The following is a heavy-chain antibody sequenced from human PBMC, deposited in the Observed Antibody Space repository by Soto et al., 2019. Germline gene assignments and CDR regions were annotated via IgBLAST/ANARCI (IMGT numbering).Heavy chain of an antibody. CDR1: GFTFSSYS. Sequence: PGGSLRLSCAASGFTFSSYSMNWVRQAPGKGLEWVSSIISSSIYIYYADSVKGRFTISRDNAKNSLYLQMNSLRAEDTAVYYCARDRSGYGDPHCGYWGQGTLVTVSS. J-gene: IGHJ4*02. CDR3: ARDRSGYGDPHCGY. CDR2: IISSSIYI. V-gene: IGHV3-21*01. D-gene: IGHD4-17*01.